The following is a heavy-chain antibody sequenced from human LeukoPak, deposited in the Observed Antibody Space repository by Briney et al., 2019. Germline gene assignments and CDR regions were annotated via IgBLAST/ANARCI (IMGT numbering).Heavy chain of an antibody. CDR3: ASSSGRREFDY. Sequence: GGSLRLSCAASGFTFSSYGMHWVRQAPGRGLEWVAVIWYDGSNKYYADSVKGRFTISRDNSKNTLYLQMNSLRAEDTAVYYCASSSGRREFDYWGQGTLVTVSS. CDR1: GFTFSSYG. V-gene: IGHV3-33*01. J-gene: IGHJ4*02. D-gene: IGHD6-19*01. CDR2: IWYDGSNK.